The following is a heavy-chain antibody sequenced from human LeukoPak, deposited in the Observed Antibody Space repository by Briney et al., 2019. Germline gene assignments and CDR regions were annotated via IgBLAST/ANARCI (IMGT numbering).Heavy chain of an antibody. V-gene: IGHV3-21*01. Sequence: GEFLRLSCAASGFTFSNYNMNWVRQAPGRGLEWVSSIRSSGSFVYYADSVKGRFTISRDNAKNSLYLLMDSLRAEDTAVYYCARDTLFDYWGQGTLVTVSS. CDR1: GFTFSNYN. CDR3: ARDTLFDY. J-gene: IGHJ4*02. CDR2: IRSSGSFV.